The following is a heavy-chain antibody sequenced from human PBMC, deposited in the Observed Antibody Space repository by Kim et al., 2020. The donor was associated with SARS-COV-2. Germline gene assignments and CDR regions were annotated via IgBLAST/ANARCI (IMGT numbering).Heavy chain of an antibody. CDR1: GGSISSSSYY. D-gene: IGHD6-19*01. J-gene: IGHJ4*02. V-gene: IGHV4-39*01. CDR3: ARFSSHLKSIAVAGTEGFDY. Sequence: SETLSLTCTVSGGSISSSSYYWGWIRQPPGKGLEWIGSIYYSGSTYYNPSLKSRVTISVDTSKNQFSLKLSSVTAADTAVYYCARFSSHLKSIAVAGTEGFDYWGQGTLVTVSS. CDR2: IYYSGST.